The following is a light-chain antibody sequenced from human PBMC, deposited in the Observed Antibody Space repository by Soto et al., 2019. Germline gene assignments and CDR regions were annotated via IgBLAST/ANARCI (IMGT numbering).Light chain of an antibody. Sequence: QSVLTQPPSVSGAPGQRVAIYCIGTSSNIGAHYDVHWYQQLPGTAPKLLIYGNKNRPAGVPDRFSGSKSGTSASLAITGVQAEDEADYYCQSYDFSLTGVVFGGGTKVTVL. J-gene: IGLJ2*01. CDR1: SSNIGAHYD. CDR2: GNK. CDR3: QSYDFSLTGVV. V-gene: IGLV1-40*01.